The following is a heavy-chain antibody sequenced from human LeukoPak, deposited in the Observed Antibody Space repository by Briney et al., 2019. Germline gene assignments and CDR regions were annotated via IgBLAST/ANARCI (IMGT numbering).Heavy chain of an antibody. V-gene: IGHV3-7*01. Sequence: GGSLRLSCAASGFIFSDSWMTWVRQAPGKGLEWVANIKQDGSEKYYVDSVKGRFTISRDNTKNSLDLQMNSLRAEDTAVYYCAIYRGKGISWPLDVWGQRTIVTVSS. D-gene: IGHD3-3*02. J-gene: IGHJ3*01. CDR2: IKQDGSEK. CDR3: AIYRGKGISWPLDV. CDR1: GFIFSDSW.